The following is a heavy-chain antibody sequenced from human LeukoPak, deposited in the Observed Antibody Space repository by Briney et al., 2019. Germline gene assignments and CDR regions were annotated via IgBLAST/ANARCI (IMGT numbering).Heavy chain of an antibody. Sequence: GSLRLSCAASGFTFSSYAMSWVRQAPGKGLEWVSAISGSGGSTYYADSVKGRFTISRDNSKNTLDLQMSSLRAEDTAVYYCARDGREYQLLPEYFQHWGQGTLVTVSS. D-gene: IGHD2-2*01. CDR3: ARDGREYQLLPEYFQH. V-gene: IGHV3-23*01. CDR2: ISGSGGST. J-gene: IGHJ1*01. CDR1: GFTFSSYA.